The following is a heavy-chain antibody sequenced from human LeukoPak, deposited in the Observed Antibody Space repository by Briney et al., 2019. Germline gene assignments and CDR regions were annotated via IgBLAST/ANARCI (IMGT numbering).Heavy chain of an antibody. V-gene: IGHV4-31*03. CDR3: ARERGRLVYY. Sequence: SETLTLTCSLSGGSISSGGYFWSWIRRLPGKGLGWIGYMHSRESTDCNPSLKSRITMSVATSKDQFSLKMSSVTAADTGVYDCARERGRLVYYWGHGTLGTVSS. CDR1: GGSISSGGYF. D-gene: IGHD6-25*01. J-gene: IGHJ4*01. CDR2: MHSREST.